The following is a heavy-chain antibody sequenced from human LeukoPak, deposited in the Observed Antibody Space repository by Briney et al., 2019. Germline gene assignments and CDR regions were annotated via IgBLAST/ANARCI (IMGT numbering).Heavy chain of an antibody. CDR2: INPNSGGT. J-gene: IGHJ6*02. D-gene: IGHD2-15*01. V-gene: IGHV1-2*02. CDR1: GYTFTGYY. CDR3: ARFRIAVVVAATLDYYYYGMDV. Sequence: GASVKVPCKASGYTFTGYYMHWVRQAPGQGLEWMGWINPNSGGTNYAQKFQGRVTMTRDTSISTAYMELSRLRSDDTAVYYCARFRIAVVVAATLDYYYYGMDVWGQGTTVTVSS.